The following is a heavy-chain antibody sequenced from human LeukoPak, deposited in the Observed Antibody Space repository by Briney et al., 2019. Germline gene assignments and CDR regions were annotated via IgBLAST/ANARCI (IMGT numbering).Heavy chain of an antibody. V-gene: IGHV4-39*07. J-gene: IGHJ6*03. CDR1: GGSISSSSYY. Sequence: SETLSLTCTVSGGSISSSSYYWGWIRQPPGKGLEWIGSIYYSGSTYYNPSLKSRVTISVDTSKNQFSLKLSSVTAADTAVYYCARVYSSSWAYYYYYYMDVWGKGTTVTVSS. CDR2: IYYSGST. CDR3: ARVYSSSWAYYYYYYMDV. D-gene: IGHD6-13*01.